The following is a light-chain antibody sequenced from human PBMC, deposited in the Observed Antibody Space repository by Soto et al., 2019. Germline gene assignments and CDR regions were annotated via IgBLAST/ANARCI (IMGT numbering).Light chain of an antibody. V-gene: IGKV3-11*01. CDR2: DVS. CDR3: QHRSNWPSIT. Sequence: EIASTQSPSTLSLSPVEIATLSGRASQSVGSYLAWYQQKPGQAPRLLIYDVSDRATGIRARFSGRGSETDFTLTISSLEPEDFAVYYCQHRSNWPSITFGQGTRLEIK. J-gene: IGKJ5*01. CDR1: QSVGSY.